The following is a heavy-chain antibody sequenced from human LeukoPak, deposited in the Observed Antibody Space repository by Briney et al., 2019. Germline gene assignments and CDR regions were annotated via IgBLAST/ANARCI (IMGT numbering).Heavy chain of an antibody. CDR3: ARVVYGDYDWEDY. V-gene: IGHV1-2*02. J-gene: IGHJ4*02. Sequence: ASVKVSCKASGYTFTGYYMHWVRQAPGQGLEWMGWINPNSGGTNYAQKFQGRVTMTRDTSISTAYMELRSLRSDDTAVYYCARVVYGDYDWEDYWGQGTLVTVSS. D-gene: IGHD4-17*01. CDR2: INPNSGGT. CDR1: GYTFTGYY.